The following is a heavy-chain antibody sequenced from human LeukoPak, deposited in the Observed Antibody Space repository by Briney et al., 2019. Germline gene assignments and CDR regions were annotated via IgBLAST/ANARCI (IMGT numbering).Heavy chain of an antibody. Sequence: ASVRVSCKVSGYTLTELSMHWVRQAPGKGLEWMGGFDPEDGETIYAQKFQGRVTMTEDTSTDTAYMELSSLRSEDTAVYYCATAADYYYYMDVWGKGTTVTISS. CDR2: FDPEDGET. V-gene: IGHV1-24*01. J-gene: IGHJ6*03. CDR3: ATAADYYYYMDV. CDR1: GYTLTELS.